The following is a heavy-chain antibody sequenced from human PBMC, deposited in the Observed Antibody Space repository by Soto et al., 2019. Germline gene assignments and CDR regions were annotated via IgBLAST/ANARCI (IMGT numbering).Heavy chain of an antibody. CDR2: IYYSGST. Sequence: SETRSLTCTVSGGSISSYYWSWIRQPPGKGLEWIGYIYYSGSTNYNPSLKSRVTISVDTSKNQFSLKLSSVTAADTAVYYCAREGDYVWGSYRPMYYGMDVWGQGTTVT. CDR1: GGSISSYY. J-gene: IGHJ6*02. D-gene: IGHD3-16*02. V-gene: IGHV4-59*01. CDR3: AREGDYVWGSYRPMYYGMDV.